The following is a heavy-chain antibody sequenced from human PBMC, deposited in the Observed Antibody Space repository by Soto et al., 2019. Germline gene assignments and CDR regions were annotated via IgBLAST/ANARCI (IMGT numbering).Heavy chain of an antibody. J-gene: IGHJ5*01. CDR3: ARLVSLLQPIDS. CDR1: GGSFSGYY. D-gene: IGHD4-4*01. Sequence: SETLSLTCAVYGGSFSGYYWSWIRQPPGKGLEWIGEINHSGSTNYNPSLKSRVTISVDTSKNQFSLKLSSVTAVDTAVYYCARLVSLLQPIDSWGQGTPVTVSS. CDR2: INHSGST. V-gene: IGHV4-34*01.